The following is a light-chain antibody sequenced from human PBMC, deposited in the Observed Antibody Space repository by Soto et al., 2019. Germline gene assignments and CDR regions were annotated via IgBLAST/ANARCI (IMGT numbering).Light chain of an antibody. V-gene: IGKV3D-11*03. CDR1: QGVSSL. J-gene: IGKJ4*01. CDR3: QQRSNWPLLT. Sequence: EVVLTQSPGTLSLSPGDRGTLSCRASQGVSSLLAWYQQKPGQAPRLLIYGGSSRAAGIPARFSAIGSGTDYTLTISRVEPEDFAVYYCQQRSNWPLLTFGGGTKVEIK. CDR2: GGS.